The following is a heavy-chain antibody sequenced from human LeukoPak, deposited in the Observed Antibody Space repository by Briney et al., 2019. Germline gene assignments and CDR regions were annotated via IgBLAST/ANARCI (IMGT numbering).Heavy chain of an antibody. J-gene: IGHJ4*02. CDR1: GFTLTASA. V-gene: IGHV3-23*01. Sequence: PGGALRVSCVASGFTLTASAMTWVCQAPGKGLEWVSSLGASGTNTFYADSVKGRFTISKDTSKNTLYLQMSSLRAEDTAVYYCAKTLGGRWFFDCWGQGTLDTVS. CDR2: LGASGTNT. CDR3: AKTLGGRWFFDC. D-gene: IGHD4-23*01.